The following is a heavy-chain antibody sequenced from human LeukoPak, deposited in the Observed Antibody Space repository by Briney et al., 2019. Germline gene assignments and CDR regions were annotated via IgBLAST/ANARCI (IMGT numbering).Heavy chain of an antibody. D-gene: IGHD6-13*01. CDR1: GGSFSGYY. J-gene: IGHJ4*02. Sequence: SETLSLTCAVYGGSFSGYYWSWIRRPPGKGLEWIGEINHSGSTNYNPSLKSRVTISVDTSKNQFSLKLSSVTAADTAVYYCARGSISSWYRSYFDYWGQGTLVTVSS. CDR2: INHSGST. V-gene: IGHV4-34*01. CDR3: ARGSISSWYRSYFDY.